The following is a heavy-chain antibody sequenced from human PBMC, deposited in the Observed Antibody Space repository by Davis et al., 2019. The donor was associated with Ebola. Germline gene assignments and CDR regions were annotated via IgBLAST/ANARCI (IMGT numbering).Heavy chain of an antibody. CDR3: ARGPSVATAHYFDY. V-gene: IGHV1-69*06. J-gene: IGHJ4*02. Sequence: SSVTVSCKASGGTFSSYAISWVRQAPGQGLEWMGGIIPIFGTANYAQKFQGRVTITADKSTRIAYMELSSLRSEDTAVYYCARGPSVATAHYFDYWGQGTLVTVSS. D-gene: IGHD2-21*02. CDR2: IIPIFGTA. CDR1: GGTFSSYA.